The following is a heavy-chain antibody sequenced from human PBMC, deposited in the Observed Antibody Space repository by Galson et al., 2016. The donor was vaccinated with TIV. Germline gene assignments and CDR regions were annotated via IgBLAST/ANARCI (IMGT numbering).Heavy chain of an antibody. CDR1: GFTFNNAW. J-gene: IGHJ4*02. CDR2: IKTKTDGGTA. V-gene: IGHV3-15*01. CDR3: TTTWPTITTYYFNY. Sequence: SLRLSCAASGFTFNNAWMNWVRQAPGKGLGWVGRIKTKTDGGTADYAAPVKSRFTVSRDDSKNTLYLQMNGLKSEDTAVYYCTTTWPTITTYYFNYWGQGAPVTVSS. D-gene: IGHD5-24*01.